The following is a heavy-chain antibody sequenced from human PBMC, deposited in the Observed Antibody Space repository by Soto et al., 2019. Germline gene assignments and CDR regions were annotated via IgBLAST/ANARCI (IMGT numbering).Heavy chain of an antibody. CDR2: IKQDGGQT. CDR3: ARGGNGYENWPPYYYYGMDV. D-gene: IGHD5-12*01. CDR1: GFTFDSYW. J-gene: IGHJ6*02. Sequence: GGFLRLSCAASGFTFDSYWMTWVRQAPGKGVEWVAHIKQDGGQTYYVDSVKGRFTISRDNAKTSLYLQMNSLRAEDTSVYFCARGGNGYENWPPYYYYGMDVWGQGTTVTVSS. V-gene: IGHV3-7*01.